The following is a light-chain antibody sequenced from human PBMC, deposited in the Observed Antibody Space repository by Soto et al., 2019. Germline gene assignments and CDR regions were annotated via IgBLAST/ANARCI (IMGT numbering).Light chain of an antibody. Sequence: DIVMTQSPLSLPVTPGEPASISCRSSQSLLQSNGYNYLDWYLQKPGQSPQLLIYLGSNRASGVPDRFSGSGSGTDFTLKIGRVEAEDVGVYYCMQALQTPYTFGQGTKLEIK. J-gene: IGKJ2*01. V-gene: IGKV2-28*01. CDR3: MQALQTPYT. CDR1: QSLLQSNGYNY. CDR2: LGS.